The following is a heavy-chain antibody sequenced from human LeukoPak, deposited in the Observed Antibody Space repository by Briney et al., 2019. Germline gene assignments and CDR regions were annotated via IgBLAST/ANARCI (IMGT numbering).Heavy chain of an antibody. CDR2: INPSGGST. CDR3: ARASGGGSHDYWFDP. V-gene: IGHV1-46*01. CDR1: GYTLTSYY. D-gene: IGHD1-26*01. Sequence: ASVKVSCKASGYTLTSYYMHWVRQAPGQGLEWMGIINPSGGSTSYAQKFQGRVTMTRDTSTSTVYMELSSLRSEDTAVYYCARASGGGSHDYWFDPWGQGTLVTVSS. J-gene: IGHJ5*02.